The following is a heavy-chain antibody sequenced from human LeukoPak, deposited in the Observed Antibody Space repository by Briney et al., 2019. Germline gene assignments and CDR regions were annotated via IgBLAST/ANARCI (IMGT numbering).Heavy chain of an antibody. J-gene: IGHJ6*02. CDR2: ISSSSSYI. D-gene: IGHD6-13*01. V-gene: IGHV3-21*01. CDR1: GFTFSSYS. CDR3: ARDVSSSWDYYYGMDV. Sequence: GGSLRLSCAASGFTFSSYSMNWVRQAPGKGLEWVSSISSSSSYIYYADSVKGRFTISRDNAKNSLYLQMNSLRAEDTAVYYCARDVSSSWDYYYGMDVWGQGTTVTVSS.